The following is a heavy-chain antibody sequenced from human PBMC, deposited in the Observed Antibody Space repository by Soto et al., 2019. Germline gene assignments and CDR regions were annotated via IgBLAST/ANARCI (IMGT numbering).Heavy chain of an antibody. J-gene: IGHJ6*02. CDR3: ASDSIVATNSYYYYGMDV. D-gene: IGHD5-12*01. CDR2: INHSGST. V-gene: IGHV4-34*01. CDR1: GGSFSGYY. Sequence: SETLALTCAVYGGSFSGYYWSWIRQPPGKGLEWIGEINHSGSTNYNPSLKSRVTISVDTSKNQFSLKLSSVTAADTAVYYCASDSIVATNSYYYYGMDVWRPVPTVAVS.